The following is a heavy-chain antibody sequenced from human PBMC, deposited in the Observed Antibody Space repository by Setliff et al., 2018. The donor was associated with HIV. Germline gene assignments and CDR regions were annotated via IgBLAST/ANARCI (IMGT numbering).Heavy chain of an antibody. D-gene: IGHD7-27*01. CDR2: ISSSSSTI. V-gene: IGHV3-48*01. CDR3: ARDRGWGWAWADI. Sequence: PGGSLRLSCAASGFTFSSYSMNWVRQAPGKGLEWVSYISSSSSTIYYADSVKGRLTISRDNAKNSLYLQMNSLRAEDTAVYYCARDRGWGWAWADIWGQGTMVTVSS. CDR1: GFTFSSYS. J-gene: IGHJ3*02.